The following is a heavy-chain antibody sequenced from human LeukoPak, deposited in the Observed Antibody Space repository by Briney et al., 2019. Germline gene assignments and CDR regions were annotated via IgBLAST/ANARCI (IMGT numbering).Heavy chain of an antibody. Sequence: PSETLSLTCTVSGGSISSYYWSWIRQPPGKGLEWIGSISYRGTTYYNPSLKSRVTISVDTSKNQFFLNLTSVTAADTAVFYCVRRNTVTTSPTRYDGFDLWGQGTIVAVSS. CDR3: VRRNTVTTSPTRYDGFDL. J-gene: IGHJ3*01. CDR2: ISYRGTT. CDR1: GGSISSYY. V-gene: IGHV4-39*01. D-gene: IGHD4-17*01.